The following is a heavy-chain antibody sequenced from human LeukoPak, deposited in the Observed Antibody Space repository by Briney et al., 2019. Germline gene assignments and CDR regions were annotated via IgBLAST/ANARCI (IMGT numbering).Heavy chain of an antibody. D-gene: IGHD3-10*01. J-gene: IGHJ4*02. CDR1: GYTFTGYY. Sequence: ASVKVSCKASGYTFTGYYMHWVQQAPGQGLEWMGWINPNSGGTNYAQKFQGRVTMTRDTSISTAYMELSRLRSDDTAVYYCARDARPRNYYGSGSYFPYFDYWGQGTLVTVSS. CDR3: ARDARPRNYYGSGSYFPYFDY. CDR2: INPNSGGT. V-gene: IGHV1-2*02.